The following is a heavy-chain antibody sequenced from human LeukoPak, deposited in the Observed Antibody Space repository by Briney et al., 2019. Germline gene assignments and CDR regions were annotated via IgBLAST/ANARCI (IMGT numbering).Heavy chain of an antibody. V-gene: IGHV4-39*01. CDR2: IYYSGST. D-gene: IGHD4-17*01. J-gene: IGHJ4*02. CDR3: ASRGDYVRDFDY. CDR1: GGSISSSSYY. Sequence: SETLSLTCTVSGGSISSSSYYWGWIRQPPGKGLEWIGSIYYSGSTYYNPSLKSRVTISVDTSKNQFCLKLSSVTAADTAVYYCASRGDYVRDFDYWGQGTLVTVSS.